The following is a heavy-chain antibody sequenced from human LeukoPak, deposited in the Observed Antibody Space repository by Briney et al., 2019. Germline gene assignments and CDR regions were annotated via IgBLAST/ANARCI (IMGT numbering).Heavy chain of an antibody. Sequence: GGSLRLSCAASGFTFSSYAMSWVRQAPGKGLEWVSAISGSGGSTYYADSVKGRFTISRDNSKNTLYLQMNSLRAEDTAVYYCANRPNYYDSSGYYDYWGQGTLVTVFS. D-gene: IGHD3-22*01. J-gene: IGHJ4*02. V-gene: IGHV3-23*01. CDR3: ANRPNYYDSSGYYDY. CDR2: ISGSGGST. CDR1: GFTFSSYA.